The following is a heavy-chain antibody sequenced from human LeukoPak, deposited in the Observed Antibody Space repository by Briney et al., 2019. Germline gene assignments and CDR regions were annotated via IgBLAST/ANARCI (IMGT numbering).Heavy chain of an antibody. CDR1: GFTFSRYG. J-gene: IGHJ1*01. CDR3: ARAPSEVGGYYPEYFRH. D-gene: IGHD3-22*01. CDR2: IKSDGKT. Sequence: GGSLRLSCEASGFTFSRYGMTWVRQAPGTGLVWVSRIKSDGKTNYRDSVKGRFTISRDNAKNTVSLQMDNVTAEDTGVYYCARAPSEVGGYYPEYFRHWGQGTLVTVSS. V-gene: IGHV3-74*01.